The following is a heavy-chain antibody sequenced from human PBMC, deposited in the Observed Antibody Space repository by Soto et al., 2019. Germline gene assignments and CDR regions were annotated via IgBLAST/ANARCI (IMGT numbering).Heavy chain of an antibody. CDR3: VKDRRIGN. V-gene: IGHV3-64D*06. CDR1: GFAFSTYA. Sequence: PGGSLRLSCSVSGFAFSTYAMHWVRQAPGKGLQYVSSISSNGGSTYYLESVKGRFTMSRDNSKNTLYLQMSSLRAEDTAVYYCVKDRRIGNWGQPTLVTVAS. D-gene: IGHD2-21*01. CDR2: ISSNGGST. J-gene: IGHJ4*02.